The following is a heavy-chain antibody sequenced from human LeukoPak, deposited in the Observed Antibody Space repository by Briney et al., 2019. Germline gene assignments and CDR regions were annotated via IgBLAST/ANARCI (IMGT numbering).Heavy chain of an antibody. CDR1: GGSITIYY. Sequence: PSETLSLTCTVSGGSITIYYWSWIRQPAGKGLEWIGRIYTSGSTNYNPSLKSRVTMSVDTSKNQFSLKLSSVTAADTAVYYCARVGTYYYDSSGYYYWGQGTLVTVSS. J-gene: IGHJ4*02. CDR2: IYTSGST. CDR3: ARVGTYYYDSSGYYY. D-gene: IGHD3-22*01. V-gene: IGHV4-4*07.